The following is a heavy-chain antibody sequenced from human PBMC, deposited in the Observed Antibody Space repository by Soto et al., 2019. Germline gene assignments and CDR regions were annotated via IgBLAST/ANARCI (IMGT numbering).Heavy chain of an antibody. Sequence: PSVKFSCKASGGTFSSYAISWVRQAPGQGLEWMGGIIPIFGTANYAQKFQGRVTITADESTSTAYMELSSLRSEDTAVYYCARRLAVEESAFDIWGQGTMVTVSS. J-gene: IGHJ3*02. CDR2: IIPIFGTA. CDR3: ARRLAVEESAFDI. D-gene: IGHD3-10*01. V-gene: IGHV1-69*13. CDR1: GGTFSSYA.